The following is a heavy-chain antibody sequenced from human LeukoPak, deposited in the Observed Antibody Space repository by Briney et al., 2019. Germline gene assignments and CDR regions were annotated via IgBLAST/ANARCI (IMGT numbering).Heavy chain of an antibody. V-gene: IGHV4-59*10. CDR3: AGTPTTVKFRDY. CDR2: IYTSGST. D-gene: IGHD4-17*01. J-gene: IGHJ4*02. CDR1: GGSFSGYY. Sequence: SETLSLTCAVYGGSFSGYYWSWIRQPAGKGLEWIGRIYTSGSTNYNPSLKSRVTMSVDTSKNQFSLKLSSVTAADTAVYYCAGTPTTVKFRDYWGQGTLVTVSS.